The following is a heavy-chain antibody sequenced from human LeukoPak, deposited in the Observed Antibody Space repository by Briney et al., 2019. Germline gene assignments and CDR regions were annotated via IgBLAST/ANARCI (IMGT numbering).Heavy chain of an antibody. J-gene: IGHJ4*02. CDR1: GFTFSDYY. CDR3: AKDRYYYDSSGYVDY. D-gene: IGHD3-22*01. CDR2: IDGSGNII. Sequence: GGSLRLSCAASGFTFSDYYMGWTRQAPGKGLEWVPYIDGSGNIIHYADSVKGRFTISRDNSKNTLYLQMNSLRAEDTAVYYCAKDRYYYDSSGYVDYWGQGTLVTVSS. V-gene: IGHV3-11*04.